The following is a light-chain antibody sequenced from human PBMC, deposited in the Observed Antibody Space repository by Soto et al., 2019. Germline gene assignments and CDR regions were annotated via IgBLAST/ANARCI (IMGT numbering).Light chain of an antibody. Sequence: EIVLTQSPGTLSLSPGERATLSCRASQSVSSSYLAWYQQKPGQAPRLLIYGASRRATGIPDRFSGSVSGTDFTLTSSRLEPEDFAVYYCQQYGSSRTFGQGTKVEIK. CDR1: QSVSSSY. V-gene: IGKV3-20*01. J-gene: IGKJ1*01. CDR2: GAS. CDR3: QQYGSSRT.